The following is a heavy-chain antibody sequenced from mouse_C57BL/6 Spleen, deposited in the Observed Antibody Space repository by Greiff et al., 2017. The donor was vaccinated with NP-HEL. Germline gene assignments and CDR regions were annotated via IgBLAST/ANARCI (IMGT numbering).Heavy chain of an antibody. Sequence: RVEPGASVKISCKASGYSFTDYNMNWVKQSNGKSLEWIGVINPNYGTTSYNQKFKGKATLTVDQSSSTAYMQLNSLTSEDSAVYYCAMGVAYYFDYWGQGTTLTVSS. CDR1: GYSFTDYN. J-gene: IGHJ2*01. CDR2: INPNYGTT. CDR3: AMGVAYYFDY. V-gene: IGHV1-39*01. D-gene: IGHD1-1*01.